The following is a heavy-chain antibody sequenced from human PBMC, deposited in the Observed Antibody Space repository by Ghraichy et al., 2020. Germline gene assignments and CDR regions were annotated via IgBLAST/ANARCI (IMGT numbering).Heavy chain of an antibody. CDR1: GGSFSGYY. Sequence: ESLNISCAVYGGSFSGYYWSWIRQPPGKGLEWIGEINHSGSTNYNPSLKSRVTISVDTSKNQFSLKLSSVTAADTAVYYCARGRLWRSPWGGYYFYWGQGTLVTVSS. V-gene: IGHV4-34*01. D-gene: IGHD3-22*01. CDR3: ARGRLWRSPWGGYYFY. J-gene: IGHJ4*02. CDR2: INHSGST.